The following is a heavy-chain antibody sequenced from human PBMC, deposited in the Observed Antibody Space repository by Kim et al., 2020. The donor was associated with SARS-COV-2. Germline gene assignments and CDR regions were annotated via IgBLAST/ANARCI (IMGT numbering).Heavy chain of an antibody. Sequence: GGSLRLSCAASGFNFSNSWMHWVRQGPGKGLVWVSRINSDGSSTSYADSVKGRFTISRDNAKNTLSLQMNSLRAEDTAVYYCARPYSSSSPGWGQGTLVTVSS. CDR1: GFNFSNSW. D-gene: IGHD6-6*01. CDR3: ARPYSSSSPG. J-gene: IGHJ4*02. V-gene: IGHV3-74*01. CDR2: INSDGSST.